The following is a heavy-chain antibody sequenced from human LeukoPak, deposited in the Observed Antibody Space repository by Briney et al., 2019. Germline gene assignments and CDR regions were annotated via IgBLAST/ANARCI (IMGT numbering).Heavy chain of an antibody. Sequence: PETLSLTCTVSLDSTTSNFWSWVRQPPGKGLEWIGEIHRSGSPNYNPSLQSRVTVSIDRSRNQIALELSSVTAADTAVYYCAREILGGFNPGAYWGQGTLVTVSS. J-gene: IGHJ4*02. V-gene: IGHV4-4*03. D-gene: IGHD1-14*01. CDR1: LDSTTSNF. CDR2: IHRSGSP. CDR3: AREILGGFNPGAY.